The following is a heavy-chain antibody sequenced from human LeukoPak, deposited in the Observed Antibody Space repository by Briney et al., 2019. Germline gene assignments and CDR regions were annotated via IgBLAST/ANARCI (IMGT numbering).Heavy chain of an antibody. V-gene: IGHV1-69-2*01. CDR2: VHPEDGET. Sequence: VASVKISCKVSGYTFTDYYMHWVQQAPGKGLEWIGLVHPEDGETIYAEKFQGRVTITADTSTDTAYVELSSLRSEDTAVYYCATTYSRQIEMATNYYFDYWGQGTLVTVSS. CDR1: GYTFTDYY. D-gene: IGHD5-24*01. CDR3: ATTYSRQIEMATNYYFDY. J-gene: IGHJ4*02.